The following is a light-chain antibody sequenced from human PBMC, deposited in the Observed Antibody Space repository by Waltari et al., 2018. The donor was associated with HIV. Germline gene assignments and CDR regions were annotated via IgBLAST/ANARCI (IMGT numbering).Light chain of an antibody. J-gene: IGKJ4*01. CDR3: QQRSRKLT. CDR2: DAS. Sequence: ATLFCRASQSVSSYLAWYQQKPGQAPRLLIYDASNRATGIPARFSGSGSGTDFTLTISSLEPEDFAVYYCQQRSRKLTFGGGTKVEVK. CDR1: QSVSSY. V-gene: IGKV3-11*01.